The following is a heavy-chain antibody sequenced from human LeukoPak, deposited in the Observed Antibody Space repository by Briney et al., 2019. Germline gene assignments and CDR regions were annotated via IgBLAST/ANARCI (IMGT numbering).Heavy chain of an antibody. CDR3: TTDPFYDSAGFAF. CDR1: SYIFSDAW. D-gene: IGHD5/OR15-5a*01. CDR2: IETKAHGGTT. Sequence: GGSLRLSCAASSYIFSDAWMNWVRQAPGKGLKWVGRIETKAHGGTTKYAAPVKGRFTISRDDSKNTLYLQMSSLKTEDTAAYYCTTDPFYDSAGFAFWGQGTLVTVSS. J-gene: IGHJ4*02. V-gene: IGHV3-15*07.